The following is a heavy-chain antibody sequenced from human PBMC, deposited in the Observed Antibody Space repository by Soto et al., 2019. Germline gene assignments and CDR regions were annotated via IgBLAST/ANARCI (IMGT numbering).Heavy chain of an antibody. V-gene: IGHV3-64D*08. Sequence: EVQLVESGGGLVQPGGSLRLSCSASGFTFSSYSMHWVRQAPGKGLEYVSVISSNGGSTYYADSVKGRFTISRDNSKKTLYLQMSSLRAEDTAVYYCGKAHGYDFDYWGQRTLVTVSS. CDR3: GKAHGYDFDY. D-gene: IGHD5-12*01. J-gene: IGHJ4*02. CDR2: ISSNGGST. CDR1: GFTFSSYS.